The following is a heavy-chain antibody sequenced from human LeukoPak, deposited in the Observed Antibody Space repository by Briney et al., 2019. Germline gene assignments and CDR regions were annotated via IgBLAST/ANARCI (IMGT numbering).Heavy chain of an antibody. Sequence: GASVKVSCKASGYTFTDFYLHWVRQAPGQGLEWMGWINPHRGGTEFAQTFQGRVTMTRDTSINTAYMVLTRLRSDDTAVYYCARVKYYDSGSYFQNYFDYWGQGTLVTVSS. CDR3: ARVKYYDSGSYFQNYFDY. CDR2: INPHRGGT. J-gene: IGHJ4*02. CDR1: GYTFTDFY. D-gene: IGHD3-10*01. V-gene: IGHV1-2*02.